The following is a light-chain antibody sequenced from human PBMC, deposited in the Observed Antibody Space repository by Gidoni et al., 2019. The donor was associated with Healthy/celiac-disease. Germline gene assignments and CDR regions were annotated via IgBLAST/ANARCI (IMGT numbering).Light chain of an antibody. CDR3: QQSYSTPPVT. J-gene: IGKJ5*01. Sequence: IQMTQIPSSLSAPVGDRVTITCRASQSISSNLNWYQQKPGKAPKLLIYAASSLQSGVPSRFSGSGSGTDFTLTISSLQPEDFATYYCQQSYSTPPVTFXQXTRLEIK. V-gene: IGKV1-39*01. CDR2: AAS. CDR1: QSISSN.